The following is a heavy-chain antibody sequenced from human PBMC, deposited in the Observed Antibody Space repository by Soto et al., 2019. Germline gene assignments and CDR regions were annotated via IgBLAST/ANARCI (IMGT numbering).Heavy chain of an antibody. J-gene: IGHJ6*02. D-gene: IGHD5-12*01. V-gene: IGHV3-30-3*01. CDR3: ARDLELGYSGYDKLPNYGMDV. CDR2: ISYDGSNK. Sequence: QVQLVESGGGVVQPGRSLRLSCAASGFTFSSYAMHWVRQAPGKGLEWVAVISYDGSNKYYADSVKGRFTISRDNSKNTLYLQMNSLRAEDTAVYYCARDLELGYSGYDKLPNYGMDVWGQGTTVTVSS. CDR1: GFTFSSYA.